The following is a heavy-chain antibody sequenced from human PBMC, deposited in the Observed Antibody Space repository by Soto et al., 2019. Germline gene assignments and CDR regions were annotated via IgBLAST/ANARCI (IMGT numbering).Heavy chain of an antibody. CDR1: GGSFSGYY. Sequence: PSEALSLTCAVYGGSFSGYYWSWIRQPPGKGLEWIGEINHSGSTNYNPSLKSRVTISVDTSKNQFSLKLSSVTAADTAVYYCARGRFGRPFGIWGQGTLVTVSS. CDR3: ARGRFGRPFGI. J-gene: IGHJ3*02. D-gene: IGHD3-10*01. CDR2: INHSGST. V-gene: IGHV4-34*01.